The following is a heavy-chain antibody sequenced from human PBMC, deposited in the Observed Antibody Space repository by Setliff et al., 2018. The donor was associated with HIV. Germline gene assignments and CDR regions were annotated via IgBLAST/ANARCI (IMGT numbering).Heavy chain of an antibody. J-gene: IGHJ4*02. Sequence: SETLSLTCTVSGGAISSSYYYWGWIRQPPGKGLQWIGSISYTGKSYYNPALKRRVTVSVDTSKNQFSLKLSSVTAADTAVYYCARAASYYDSSGYWAPPKYFDYGGQGTLVTVSS. CDR2: ISYTGKS. CDR1: GGAISSSYYY. V-gene: IGHV4-39*01. D-gene: IGHD3-22*01. CDR3: ARAASYYDSSGYWAPPKYFDY.